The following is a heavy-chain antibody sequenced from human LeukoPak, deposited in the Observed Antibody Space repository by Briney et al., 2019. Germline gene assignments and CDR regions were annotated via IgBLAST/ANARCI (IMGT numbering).Heavy chain of an antibody. Sequence: GGSLRLSCTASGFTSGDYAMSWFRQAPGKGLEWVSSITGGHYATYNTDSVKGRFTISRDNAKNTLYLQMNSLRADDTAIYYCTKDPNGDYIGAFDPWGQGTLVTVSS. J-gene: IGHJ5*02. D-gene: IGHD4-17*01. CDR3: TKDPNGDYIGAFDP. CDR2: ITGGHYAT. V-gene: IGHV3-23*01. CDR1: GFTSGDYA.